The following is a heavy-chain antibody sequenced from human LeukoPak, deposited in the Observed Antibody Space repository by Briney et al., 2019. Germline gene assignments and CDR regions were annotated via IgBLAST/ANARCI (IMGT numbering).Heavy chain of an antibody. D-gene: IGHD4/OR15-4a*01. CDR3: ARRAGAYSHPYDY. V-gene: IGHV3-48*01. J-gene: IGHJ4*02. CDR2: ISISTSTI. Sequence: PGGSLRLSCAASGFTFSNYNMNWVRQVPGKGLEWVSYISISTSTIYYADSVKGRFTISRDNSKNTLYLQMNSLRAEDTAVYYCARRAGAYSHPYDYWGQGTLVTVSS. CDR1: GFTFSNYN.